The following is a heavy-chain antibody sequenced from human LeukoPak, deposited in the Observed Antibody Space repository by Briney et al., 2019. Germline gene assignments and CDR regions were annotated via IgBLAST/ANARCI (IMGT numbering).Heavy chain of an antibody. Sequence: SETLSLTCTVSGGSISSYYWSWIRQPPGKGLEWIGYIYYSGSTNHNPSLKSRVTISVDTSKNQFSLKLSSVTAADTAVYYCASRIQLWTNPQNYYYGMDVWGQGTTVTVSS. D-gene: IGHD5-18*01. V-gene: IGHV4-59*08. CDR3: ASRIQLWTNPQNYYYGMDV. J-gene: IGHJ6*02. CDR1: GGSISSYY. CDR2: IYYSGST.